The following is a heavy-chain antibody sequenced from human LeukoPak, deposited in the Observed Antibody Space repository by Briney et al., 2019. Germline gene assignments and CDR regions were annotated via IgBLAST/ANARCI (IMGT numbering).Heavy chain of an antibody. D-gene: IGHD3-10*01. J-gene: IGHJ4*02. CDR3: ARGPDYYGSESYLAH. Sequence: PSETLSLTCTVSGGSISYYWSWIRQPAGKGLEWIGRIHSSGSTYYNPSLKSRVTMSVDTPKNQISLKLSSVTAADTAVYYCARGPDYYGSESYLAHWGQGALVTVSS. V-gene: IGHV4-4*07. CDR1: GGSISYY. CDR2: IHSSGST.